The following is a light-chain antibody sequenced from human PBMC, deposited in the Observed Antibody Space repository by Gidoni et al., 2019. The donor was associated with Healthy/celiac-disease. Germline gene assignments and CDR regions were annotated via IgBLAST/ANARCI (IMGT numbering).Light chain of an antibody. Sequence: LTQSPGNLSLSPGERATLSCRASHSVSSSYLAWYQQKPGQAPRRLIYGASSRATGSPDRFSGSGSGTDFTLIISRLEPEDFAVNYCQQYGSSPRFTFGPGTKVDIK. CDR1: HSVSSSY. J-gene: IGKJ3*01. CDR2: GAS. CDR3: QQYGSSPRFT. V-gene: IGKV3-20*01.